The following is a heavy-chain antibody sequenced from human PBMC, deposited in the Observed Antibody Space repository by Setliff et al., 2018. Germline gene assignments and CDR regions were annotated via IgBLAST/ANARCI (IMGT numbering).Heavy chain of an antibody. V-gene: IGHV4-4*08. CDR3: ARDRQDYIGAGSSEIDYYYYYYMDV. J-gene: IGHJ6*03. CDR2: ISPGRSI. CDR1: GGSISNFY. D-gene: IGHD3-10*01. Sequence: PSETLSLTCSVSGGSISNFYWSWIRQPPGKGLEWIGSISPGRSINYNPSLRSRVTISGDTSKNQISLNLSSGAAADTAVYYCARDRQDYIGAGSSEIDYYYYYYMDVWGKGTTVTVSS.